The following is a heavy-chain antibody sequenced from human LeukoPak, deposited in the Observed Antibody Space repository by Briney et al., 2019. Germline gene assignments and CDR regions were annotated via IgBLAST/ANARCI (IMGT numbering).Heavy chain of an antibody. CDR2: ITSTGSTM. D-gene: IGHD3-10*01. CDR3: TRAAYLVRGVIITPPFDY. Sequence: GGSLRLSCAASGFTFTGYVMNWVRQAPGKGLEWVSSITSTGSTMYYADSVKGRYTISRDNAKNSLYLQMNSLRAEDTAIYYCTRAAYLVRGVIITPPFDYWGQGTLVTVSS. V-gene: IGHV3-48*03. J-gene: IGHJ4*02. CDR1: GFTFTGYV.